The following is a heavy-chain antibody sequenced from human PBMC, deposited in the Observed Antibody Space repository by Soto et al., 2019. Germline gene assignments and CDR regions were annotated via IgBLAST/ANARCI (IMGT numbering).Heavy chain of an antibody. J-gene: IGHJ5*02. CDR2: INPNSGGT. CDR3: ARGRSIAARGNWFDP. V-gene: IGHV1-2*02. D-gene: IGHD6-6*01. Sequence: GASVKVSCKASGYTFTGYYTHWVRQAPGQGLEWMGWINPNSGGTNYAQKFQGRVTMTRDTSISTAYMELSRLRSDDTAVYYCARGRSIAARGNWFDPWGQGTLVTVSS. CDR1: GYTFTGYY.